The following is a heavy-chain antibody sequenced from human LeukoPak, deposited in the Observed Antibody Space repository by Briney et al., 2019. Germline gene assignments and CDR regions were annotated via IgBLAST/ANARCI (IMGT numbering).Heavy chain of an antibody. CDR1: GFTFSSYW. CDR3: ARDRGFGDVRYYYYYGMDV. CDR2: ISSSSSYI. Sequence: PGGSLRLSCAASGFTFSSYWMHWVRQAPGKGLEWVSSISSSSSYIYYADSVKGRFTISRDNAKNSLYLQMNSLRAEDTAVYYCARDRGFGDVRYYYYYGMDVWGQGTTVTVSS. D-gene: IGHD3-10*01. V-gene: IGHV3-21*01. J-gene: IGHJ6*02.